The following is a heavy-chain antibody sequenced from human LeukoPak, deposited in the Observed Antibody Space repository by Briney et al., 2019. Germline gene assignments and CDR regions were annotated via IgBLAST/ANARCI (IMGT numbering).Heavy chain of an antibody. J-gene: IGHJ4*02. V-gene: IGHV1-18*01. CDR3: ARSITTYYYDSSDYSHFDY. CDR2: ISAYNGNT. Sequence: ASVKVSCKASGYTFTSYGISWVRQPPGQGLEWMGWISAYNGNTNYTQKLQGRVPMHTDTSTSTAYMELRRLRSDDTDVYYCARSITTYYYDSSDYSHFDYWGQGTLVTVSS. D-gene: IGHD3-22*01. CDR1: GYTFTSYG.